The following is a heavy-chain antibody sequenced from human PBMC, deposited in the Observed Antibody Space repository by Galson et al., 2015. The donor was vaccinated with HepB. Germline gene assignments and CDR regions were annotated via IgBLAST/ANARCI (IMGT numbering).Heavy chain of an antibody. V-gene: IGHV3-23*01. CDR2: ISGSGGST. CDR3: AKDGYCSGGSCYSLGRGFDP. CDR1: GFTFGSYA. D-gene: IGHD2-15*01. J-gene: IGHJ5*02. Sequence: SLRLSCAASGFTFGSYAMSWVRQAPGKGLEWVSAISGSGGSTYYADSVKGRFTISRDNSKNTLYLQMNSLRAEDTAVYYCAKDGYCSGGSCYSLGRGFDPWGQGTLVTVSS.